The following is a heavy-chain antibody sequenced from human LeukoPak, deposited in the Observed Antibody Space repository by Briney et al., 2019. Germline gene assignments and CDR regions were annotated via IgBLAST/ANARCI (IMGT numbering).Heavy chain of an antibody. V-gene: IGHV3-30*02. Sequence: GGSLRLSCAASGFTFSGYGMHWVRQAPGKGLEWVALIRYDGSKKFYADSVKGRFTISIDNSKNTLYLQMNSLRAEDTAVYYCAKDLTKYFDYWGQGTLVTVSS. J-gene: IGHJ4*02. D-gene: IGHD1-1*01. CDR3: AKDLTKYFDY. CDR1: GFTFSGYG. CDR2: IRYDGSKK.